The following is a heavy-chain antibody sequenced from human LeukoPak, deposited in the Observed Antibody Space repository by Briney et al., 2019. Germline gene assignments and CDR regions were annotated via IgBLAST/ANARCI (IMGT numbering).Heavy chain of an antibody. CDR1: GGSISSSSYY. J-gene: IGHJ4*02. Sequence: PSETLSLTCTVSGGSISSSSYYWGWIRQPPGKGLEWIGGIYYSGSTYYNPSLKSRVTISVDTSKNQFSLKLSSVTAADTAVYYCARLARYCSSTSCHVVDYWGQGTLVTVSS. CDR2: IYYSGST. D-gene: IGHD2-2*01. V-gene: IGHV4-39*01. CDR3: ARLARYCSSTSCHVVDY.